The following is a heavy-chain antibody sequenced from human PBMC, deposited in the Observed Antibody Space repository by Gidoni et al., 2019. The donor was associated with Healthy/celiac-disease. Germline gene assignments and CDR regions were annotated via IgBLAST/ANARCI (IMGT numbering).Heavy chain of an antibody. CDR2: ISGSGGST. Sequence: EVQLLESGGGLVQPGGSLRLSCAASGFTFSSYAMSWVRQAPGKGLEWVSAISGSGGSTYYADSVKGRFTISRDNSKNTLYLQMNSLRAEDTAVYYCAKDALLHYYDSSGWSDLWGRGTLVTVSS. D-gene: IGHD3-22*01. CDR1: GFTFSSYA. V-gene: IGHV3-23*01. J-gene: IGHJ2*01. CDR3: AKDALLHYYDSSGWSDL.